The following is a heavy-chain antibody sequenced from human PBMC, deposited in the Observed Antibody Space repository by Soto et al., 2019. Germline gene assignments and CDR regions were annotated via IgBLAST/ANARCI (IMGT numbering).Heavy chain of an antibody. D-gene: IGHD3-10*01. Sequence: ASVKVSCKAPGYTLTSYYMHWVRQAPGQGLEWMGIINPSGGSTNYAQKFQGRVTMTRDTSTSTVYMELSSLRSEDTAVYYCARARGSGSYTHTCMDVWGQGTTVTVSS. CDR1: GYTLTSYY. J-gene: IGHJ6*02. CDR2: INPSGGST. V-gene: IGHV1-46*01. CDR3: ARARGSGSYTHTCMDV.